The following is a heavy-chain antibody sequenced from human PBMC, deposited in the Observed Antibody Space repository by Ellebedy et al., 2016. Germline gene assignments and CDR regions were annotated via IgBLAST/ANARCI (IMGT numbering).Heavy chain of an antibody. CDR2: IIPILGIA. CDR1: GGTFSSYA. CDR3: ASSISIAAAGGDWFDP. D-gene: IGHD6-13*01. V-gene: IGHV1-69*04. J-gene: IGHJ5*02. Sequence: ASVKVSCKASGGTFSSYAISWVRQAPGQGLEWMGRIIPILGIANYAQKFQGRVTITADKSTSTAYMELRSLRSEDTAVYYCASSISIAAAGGDWFDPWGQGTLVTVSS.